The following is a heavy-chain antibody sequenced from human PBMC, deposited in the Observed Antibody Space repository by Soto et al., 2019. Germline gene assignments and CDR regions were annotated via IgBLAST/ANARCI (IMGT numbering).Heavy chain of an antibody. Sequence: NPSETLSLTCTVSGGSISSGGYYWSWIRQHPGKGLEWIGYIYYSGNTFYNPSLKSRVMISLDTSKNQFSLTFSSVTAADTAVYYCARGAPASSGVDYWGQGTLVTVSS. D-gene: IGHD3-22*01. CDR2: IYYSGNT. V-gene: IGHV4-31*03. CDR1: GGSISSGGYY. J-gene: IGHJ4*02. CDR3: ARGAPASSGVDY.